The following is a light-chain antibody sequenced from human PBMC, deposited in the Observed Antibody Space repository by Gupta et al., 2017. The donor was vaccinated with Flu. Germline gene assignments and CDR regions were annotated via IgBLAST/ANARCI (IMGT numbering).Light chain of an antibody. V-gene: IGKV3-15*01. CDR2: AAT. CDR3: RQYNNWRA. CDR1: RGVSSN. Sequence: PTTLSSSGEESATLSCRATRGVSSNSAWHQQTPRQAPRLLNYAATTRGTGISTMFSGSGSGAESTITISSLQSEDVAVYCCRQYNNWRAFGPGTKVDIK. J-gene: IGKJ3*01.